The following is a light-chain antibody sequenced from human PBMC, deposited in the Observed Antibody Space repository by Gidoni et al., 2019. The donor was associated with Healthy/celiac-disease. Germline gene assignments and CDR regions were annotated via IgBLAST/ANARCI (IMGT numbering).Light chain of an antibody. Sequence: MQMTQSPSSRPATVGDRVTITCRASQSISSYLNWYQQKPGKAPKLLIYAASSLQSGVPSRFSGSGSGTDFTLTISSLQPEDFATYYCQQGYSTPPGFGGGTKVEIK. CDR3: QQGYSTPPG. CDR2: AAS. V-gene: IGKV1-39*01. CDR1: QSISSY. J-gene: IGKJ4*01.